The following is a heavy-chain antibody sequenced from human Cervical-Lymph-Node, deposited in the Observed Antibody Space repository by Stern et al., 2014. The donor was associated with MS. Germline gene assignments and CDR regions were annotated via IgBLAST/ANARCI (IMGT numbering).Heavy chain of an antibody. CDR3: ARSPGTALAGAFDS. J-gene: IGHJ4*02. D-gene: IGHD6-19*01. CDR1: GFSLNDARMG. Sequence: QVTLKESGPVLVKPTETLTLTCTVSGFSLNDARMGVSWIRQTPGKALEWLAHIYSNDKKSYSTSLKTRLTISKDTSKSQVVLAMTNMDPVDTATYYCARSPGTALAGAFDSWGQGTLVTVSS. V-gene: IGHV2-26*01. CDR2: IYSNDKK.